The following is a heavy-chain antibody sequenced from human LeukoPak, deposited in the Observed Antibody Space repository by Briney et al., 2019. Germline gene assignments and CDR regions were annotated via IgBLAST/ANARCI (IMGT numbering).Heavy chain of an antibody. CDR2: IYRSVIT. V-gene: IGHV4-39*07. D-gene: IGHD5-24*01. J-gene: IGHJ4*02. CDR1: GGSISSSSDY. CDR3: ARGPWWLQSIDS. Sequence: SETLSLTCTVAGGSISSSSDYWGWIRQPPGKGLEWIGTIYRSVITHSNPSLKSRVTISVDTSKNHFSLKLSSVTVADTAVYHCARGPWWLQSIDSWGQGTLVTVSS.